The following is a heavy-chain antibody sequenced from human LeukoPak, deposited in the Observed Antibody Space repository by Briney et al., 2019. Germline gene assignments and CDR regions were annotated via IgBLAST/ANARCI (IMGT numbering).Heavy chain of an antibody. CDR3: ARDQRASPAAADY. CDR2: IKEDGSEK. V-gene: IGHV3-7*01. CDR1: GFTFSSSW. J-gene: IGHJ4*02. D-gene: IGHD2-15*01. Sequence: GGSLRLSCAASGFTFSSSWMTWVRQALGKGLEWVANIKEDGSEKYYVDSVKGRFTISRDNATNSLYLQMNSLRAEDTAVYYCARDQRASPAAADYWGQGTLVTVSS.